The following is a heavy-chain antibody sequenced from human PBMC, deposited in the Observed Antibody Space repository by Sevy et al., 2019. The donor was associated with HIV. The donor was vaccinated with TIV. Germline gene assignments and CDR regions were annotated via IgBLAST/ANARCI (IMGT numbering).Heavy chain of an antibody. CDR2: IYWNDDQ. CDR3: AHRGGVHFYDSSGYYSRAEYFEH. D-gene: IGHD3-22*01. CDR1: GFSLSTSGVG. Sequence: SGPTLVNPTQTLTLTCTFSGFSLSTSGVGVGWIRQPPGKALEWLALIYWNDDQRYSPSLKSRLTITKDTSKNQVVLTMTNMDPLDTATYYCAHRGGVHFYDSSGYYSRAEYFEHWGQGTLVTVSS. J-gene: IGHJ1*01. V-gene: IGHV2-5*01.